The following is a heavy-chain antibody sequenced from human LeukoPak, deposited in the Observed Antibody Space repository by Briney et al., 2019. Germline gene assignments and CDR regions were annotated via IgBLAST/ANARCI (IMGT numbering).Heavy chain of an antibody. Sequence: GGSLRLSCAASGFTFSSYAMSWVRQAPGKALEWVSAISGSGNTTYHAAHVKGRFTIVRENSKYTLYLQMNSLRAEDRAVYYCAKDIDLDYYYGSGSYPFDYWGQGTLVTVSS. D-gene: IGHD3-10*01. CDR3: AKDIDLDYYYGSGSYPFDY. V-gene: IGHV3-23*01. CDR1: GFTFSSYA. CDR2: ISGSGNTT. J-gene: IGHJ4*02.